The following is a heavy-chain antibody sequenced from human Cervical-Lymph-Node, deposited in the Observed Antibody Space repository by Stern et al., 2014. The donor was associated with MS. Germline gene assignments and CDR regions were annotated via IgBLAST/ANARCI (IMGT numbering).Heavy chain of an antibody. CDR2: VDPEDGET. CDR1: GHPLSELA. CDR3: ATDRGVK. J-gene: IGHJ4*02. V-gene: IGHV1-24*01. D-gene: IGHD3-10*01. Sequence: QVQLVQSGAEVKKPGASVTVSCNVSGHPLSELAIHWLRQLPTSGLGWLGQVDPEDGETVYAQRLQGRLTMTEDTTTDTAYMTLTALTSDDTAVYYCATDRGVKWGPGTLVAVSS.